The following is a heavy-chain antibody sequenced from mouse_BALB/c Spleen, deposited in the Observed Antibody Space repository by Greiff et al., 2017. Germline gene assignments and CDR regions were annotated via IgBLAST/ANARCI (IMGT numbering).Heavy chain of an antibody. CDR3: AEGGMDY. CDR2: IDPANGNT. V-gene: IGHV14-3*02. CDR1: GFNIKDTY. Sequence: EVMLVESGAELVKPGASVKLSCTASGFNIKDTYMHWVKQRPEQGLEWIGRIDPANGNTKYDPKFQGKATITADTSSNTAYLQLSSLTSEDTAVYYCAEGGMDYWGQGTSVTVSS. J-gene: IGHJ4*01.